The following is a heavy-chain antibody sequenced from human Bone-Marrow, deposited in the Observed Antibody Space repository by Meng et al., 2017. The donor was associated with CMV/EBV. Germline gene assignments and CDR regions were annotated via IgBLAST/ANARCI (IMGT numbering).Heavy chain of an antibody. V-gene: IGHV3-48*03. Sequence: GESLKISCATSGLTFSSYEMNWVRQAPGKGLEWVSYISSSGSTIYYADSVKGRFTISRDNAKNSLYLQMNSLRAEDTAVYYCASTTSSGWYRWFDPWGQGTLVTVSS. CDR3: ASTTSSGWYRWFDP. CDR2: ISSSGSTI. D-gene: IGHD6-19*01. J-gene: IGHJ5*02. CDR1: GLTFSSYE.